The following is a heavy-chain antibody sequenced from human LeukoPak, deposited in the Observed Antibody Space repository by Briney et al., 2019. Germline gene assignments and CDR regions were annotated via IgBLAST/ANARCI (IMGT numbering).Heavy chain of an antibody. D-gene: IGHD1-26*01. CDR3: ATYSGAHHKTFDY. CDR2: ISYDGSNK. CDR1: GFTFSSYG. J-gene: IGHJ4*02. Sequence: GGSLRLSCAASGFTFSSYGMHWVRQAPGKGLEWVAVISYDGSNKYYADSVKGRFTISRDNSKNTLYLQMNSLRAEDTAVYYCATYSGAHHKTFDYWGQGTLVSVSS. V-gene: IGHV3-30*03.